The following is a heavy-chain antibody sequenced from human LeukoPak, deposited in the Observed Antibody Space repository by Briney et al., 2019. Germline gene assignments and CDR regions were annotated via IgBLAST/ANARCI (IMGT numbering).Heavy chain of an antibody. CDR1: GFTFTDHY. Sequence: PGGSLRLSCAASGFTFTDHYMSWIRQAPGKGLEWVSYISSGSTYTNYADSVRGRFTISRDNAKNSLYLQMNSLRDEDTAVYYCARVTAYCGGDCYSEDYWGQGTLVTVSS. CDR2: ISSGSTYT. D-gene: IGHD2-21*02. CDR3: ARVTAYCGGDCYSEDY. V-gene: IGHV3-11*06. J-gene: IGHJ4*02.